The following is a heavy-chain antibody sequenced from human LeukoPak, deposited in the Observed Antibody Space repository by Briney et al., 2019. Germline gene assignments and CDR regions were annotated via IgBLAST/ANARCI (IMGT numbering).Heavy chain of an antibody. CDR2: ISYDGSNK. Sequence: PGGSLRLSCAASGFTFSSYGMHWVRQAPGKGLEWVAVISYDGSNKYYADSVKGRFTISRDNSKNTLYLQMNSLRADDTARYYCARNQQLGGHSYYYYGMDVWGQGTTVTVSS. J-gene: IGHJ6*02. D-gene: IGHD3-16*01. CDR3: ARNQQLGGHSYYYYGMDV. CDR1: GFTFSSYG. V-gene: IGHV3-30*03.